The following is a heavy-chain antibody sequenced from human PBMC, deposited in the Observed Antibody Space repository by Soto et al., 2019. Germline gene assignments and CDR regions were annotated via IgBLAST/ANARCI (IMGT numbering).Heavy chain of an antibody. J-gene: IGHJ4*02. CDR1: GVIFNNQG. D-gene: IGHD5-12*01. CDR3: ARIPSGVDIASMAE. Sequence: VQLVESGGGVVQPGRSLKLSCVASGVIFNNQGMHWVRQAPGKGLEWVAFIRNHGGDQYYADSVKGRFIISRDNSRNTLYLQMNSLAAEATAVYYCARIPSGVDIASMAEWRQGTRVTVSS. V-gene: IGHV3-33*03. CDR2: IRNHGGDQ.